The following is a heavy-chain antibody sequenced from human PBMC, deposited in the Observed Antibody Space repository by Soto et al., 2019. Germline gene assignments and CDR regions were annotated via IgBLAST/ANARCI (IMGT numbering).Heavy chain of an antibody. CDR3: ARDGNDCSSTSCYYAFDI. V-gene: IGHV1-18*01. Sequence: QVQLVQSGAEVKKPGASVKVSCKASGYTFTSYGISWVRQAPGQGLEWMGWISAYNGNTNYAQKLQGRVTMTTDTSTSTAYMELRRLRSDDTAVYYCARDGNDCSSTSCYYAFDIWGQGTMVPVSS. J-gene: IGHJ3*02. D-gene: IGHD2-2*01. CDR2: ISAYNGNT. CDR1: GYTFTSYG.